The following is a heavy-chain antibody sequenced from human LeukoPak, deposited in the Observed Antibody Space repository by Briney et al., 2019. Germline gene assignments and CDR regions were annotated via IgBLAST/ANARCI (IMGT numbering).Heavy chain of an antibody. J-gene: IGHJ5*02. Sequence: SETLSLTCTVSGGSISSYYWSWIRQPPGKGLEWIGYIYYSGSTNYNPSLKSRVTISVDTSKNQFSLKLSSVTAADTAVYYCVALGSGSWYYWFDPWGQGTLVTVSS. D-gene: IGHD6-13*01. CDR2: IYYSGST. CDR3: VALGSGSWYYWFDP. V-gene: IGHV4-59*08. CDR1: GGSISSYY.